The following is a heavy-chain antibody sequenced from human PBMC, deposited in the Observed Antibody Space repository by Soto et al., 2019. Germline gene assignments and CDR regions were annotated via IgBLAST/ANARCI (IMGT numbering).Heavy chain of an antibody. V-gene: IGHV1-69*06. D-gene: IGHD3-10*01. Sequence: QVQLVQSGAEVKKPGSSVKVSCKASGGTFSSYAISWVRQAPGQGLEWMGGIIPIFGTANYAQKFQGRVTITADKSTSTAYMELSSLRSEDTAVYYCARVVRLWFGELPYYYYGMDVWGQGTTVTVSS. CDR2: IIPIFGTA. J-gene: IGHJ6*02. CDR3: ARVVRLWFGELPYYYYGMDV. CDR1: GGTFSSYA.